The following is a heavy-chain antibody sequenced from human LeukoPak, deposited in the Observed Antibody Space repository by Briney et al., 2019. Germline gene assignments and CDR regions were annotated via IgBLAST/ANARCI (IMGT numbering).Heavy chain of an antibody. J-gene: IGHJ4*02. Sequence: ASVKVSCKASGYTFTGYYMHWVRQAPGQGLEWMGRINPNSGGTNYAQKFQGRVTLTRDTSISTAYMELSRLRSDDTAVYYCARAGDDYVWGSDNYYWGQGTLVTVSS. D-gene: IGHD3-16*01. CDR2: INPNSGGT. V-gene: IGHV1-2*06. CDR1: GYTFTGYY. CDR3: ARAGDDYVWGSDNYY.